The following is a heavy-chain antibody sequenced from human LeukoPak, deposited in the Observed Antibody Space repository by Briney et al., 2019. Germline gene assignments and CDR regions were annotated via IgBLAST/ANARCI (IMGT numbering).Heavy chain of an antibody. J-gene: IGHJ6*02. CDR2: ISSSGSTI. V-gene: IGHV3-11*01. CDR1: GFTFSDYD. Sequence: GGSLRLSCAASGFTFSDYDMSWIRQAPGKGLEWVSYISSSGSTIYYADSVKGRFTISRDNAKNSLYPQMNSLRAEDTAVYYCARFSNSGFLEWSIDYGMDVWGQGTTVTVSS. CDR3: ARFSNSGFLEWSIDYGMDV. D-gene: IGHD3-3*01.